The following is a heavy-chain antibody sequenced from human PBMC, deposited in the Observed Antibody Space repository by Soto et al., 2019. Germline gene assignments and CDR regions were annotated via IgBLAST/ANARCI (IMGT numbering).Heavy chain of an antibody. Sequence: QLQLQESGPGLVKPSETLSLTCSVSGGSVSTTAYYWAWIRQPTGKGLEWIGSVFYSGNTYSSPSLKSRVTISVDTSKNQFSLTLSYVTAADTALSYCARRPGFGSESFNDAFDIWGHGTMVTVSS. CDR2: VFYSGNT. D-gene: IGHD3-10*01. CDR1: GGSVSTTAYY. CDR3: ARRPGFGSESFNDAFDI. V-gene: IGHV4-39*01. J-gene: IGHJ3*02.